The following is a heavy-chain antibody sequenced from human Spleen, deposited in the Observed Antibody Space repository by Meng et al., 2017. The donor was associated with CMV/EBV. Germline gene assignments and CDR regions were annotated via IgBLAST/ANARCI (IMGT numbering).Heavy chain of an antibody. Sequence: GSLRLSCTLYGGSFTGYYWSWIRQPPGQGLEWIGEIFHSGNTNYNPSLKSQLTISLDTSKDQLSLKLSSVTAADTAVYYCARRRGYDTGGSYYVYFDSWGQGTLVTVSS. CDR3: ARRRGYDTGGSYYVYFDS. CDR1: GGSFTGYY. D-gene: IGHD3-22*01. CDR2: IFHSGNT. J-gene: IGHJ4*02. V-gene: IGHV4-34*12.